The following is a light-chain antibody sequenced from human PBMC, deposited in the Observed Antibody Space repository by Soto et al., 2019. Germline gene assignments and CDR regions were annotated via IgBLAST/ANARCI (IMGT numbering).Light chain of an antibody. CDR1: RGLLLIKGPTY. V-gene: IGKV2-28*01. CDR3: MQAVEDPNT. Sequence: TVMTQSPLSLPVTPVERPSTSSGLSRGLLLIKGPTYLVGYWKKPGQSPQLLFSLVSNRASGVPDRFSGSGSGTDFTLKISRVEAEDVGVYYCMQAVEDPNTFGQGTKLEIK. J-gene: IGKJ2*01. CDR2: LVS.